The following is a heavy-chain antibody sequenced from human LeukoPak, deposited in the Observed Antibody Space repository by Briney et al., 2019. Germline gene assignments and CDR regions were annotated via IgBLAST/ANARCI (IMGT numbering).Heavy chain of an antibody. CDR1: GGSISSYY. CDR3: ARGRYGTVTRGWFDP. V-gene: IGHV4-59*01. D-gene: IGHD1-1*01. Sequence: PSETLSLTCTVSGGSISSYYWSWIRRPPGKGLEWIGYIYYSGTTNYNPSLKSRVTISVDTSKKEISLKLSSVTAADTAVYYCARGRYGTVTRGWFDPWGQGTLVTVSS. J-gene: IGHJ5*02. CDR2: IYYSGTT.